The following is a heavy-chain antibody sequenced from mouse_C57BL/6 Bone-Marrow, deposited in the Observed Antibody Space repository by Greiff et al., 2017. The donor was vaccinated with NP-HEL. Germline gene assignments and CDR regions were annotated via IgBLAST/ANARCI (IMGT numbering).Heavy chain of an antibody. Sequence: QVQLQQPGAELVKPGASVKMSCKASGYPSPSYWITWVKQRPGQGLEWIGDIYPGSGSTNYNEKFKSKATLTVDTSSSPAYMQLSSLTSEASAVYYCARRRRAAWRFDVWGTGTTVTVSS. CDR3: ARRRRAAWRFDV. V-gene: IGHV1-55*01. J-gene: IGHJ1*03. D-gene: IGHD2-12*01. CDR2: IYPGSGST. CDR1: GYPSPSYW.